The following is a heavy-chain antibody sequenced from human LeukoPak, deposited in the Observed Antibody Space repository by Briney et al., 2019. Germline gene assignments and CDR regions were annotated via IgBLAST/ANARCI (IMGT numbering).Heavy chain of an antibody. J-gene: IGHJ4*02. V-gene: IGHV3-7*01. Sequence: GGSLRLSCAASGFTFSSKWMSWVRQAPGKGLEWVANIKHDGSEKYRVDSVEGRFTISRDNAKNSLYLQMNSLRAEDTAVYYCARDGSGEWPIGYWGQGTLVTVSS. D-gene: IGHD3-10*01. CDR1: GFTFSSKW. CDR2: IKHDGSEK. CDR3: ARDGSGEWPIGY.